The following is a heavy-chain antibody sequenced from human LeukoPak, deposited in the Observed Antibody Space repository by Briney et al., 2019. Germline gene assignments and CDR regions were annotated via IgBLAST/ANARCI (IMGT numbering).Heavy chain of an antibody. J-gene: IGHJ4*02. Sequence: GGSLRLSCAASGFTFNIYEMNWVRQAPGKGLEWVSYISSSGNTIYDADSVKGRFTISRDNAKNSLYLQMNSLRAEDTAVYYCARERDGGGDYWGQGTLVTVSS. CDR3: ARERDGGGDY. CDR1: GFTFNIYE. CDR2: ISSSGNTI. V-gene: IGHV3-48*03.